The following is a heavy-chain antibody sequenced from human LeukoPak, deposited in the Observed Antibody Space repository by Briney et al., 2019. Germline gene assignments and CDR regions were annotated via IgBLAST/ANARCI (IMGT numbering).Heavy chain of an antibody. J-gene: IGHJ4*02. V-gene: IGHV1-46*01. CDR1: GYTFTSCY. Sequence: ASVKVSCKASGYTFTSCYMHWVRQAPGQGLEWMGIINPSGGSTSYAQKFQGRVTMTRDTSTSTVYMELSSLRSEDTAVYYCARVSYGLQFDYWGQGTLVTVSS. CDR3: ARVSYGLQFDY. D-gene: IGHD3-10*01. CDR2: INPSGGST.